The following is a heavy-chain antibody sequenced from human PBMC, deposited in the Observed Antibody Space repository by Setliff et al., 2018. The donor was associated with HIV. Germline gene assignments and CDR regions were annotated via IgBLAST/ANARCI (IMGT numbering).Heavy chain of an antibody. J-gene: IGHJ4*01. CDR1: GGSIGSHY. CDR2: IYYGGST. D-gene: IGHD2-21*01. V-gene: IGHV4-59*11. CDR3: ARRMGHSGRGSSYYFDY. Sequence: SETLSLPCSVSGGSIGSHYWTWIRQPPGKGLEWIGFIYYGGSTNYNPSLKSRVTISVDTSRAQFSLQLTSVTTADSAVYYCARRMGHSGRGSSYYFDYGGRGTPVTVS.